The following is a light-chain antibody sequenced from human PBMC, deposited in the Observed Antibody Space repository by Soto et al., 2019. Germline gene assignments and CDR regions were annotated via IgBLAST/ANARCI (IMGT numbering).Light chain of an antibody. CDR1: QTIDRW. CDR3: QQYADNPT. Sequence: DIQLTQSPSTLSASIGDRVVITCRASQTIDRWLAWYQQRPGLAPKLLIYDASTLESGVPSRFSGSGSETEFTLSISSLKPDDFAPYHCQQYADNPTFGQGTTVEVK. CDR2: DAS. V-gene: IGKV1-5*01. J-gene: IGKJ1*01.